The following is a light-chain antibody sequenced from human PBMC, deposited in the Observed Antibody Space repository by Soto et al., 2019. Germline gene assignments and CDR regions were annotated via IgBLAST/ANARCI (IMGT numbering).Light chain of an antibody. Sequence: DIPMTQSPSTLSASVGDRVTITCRASQSISSWLAWYQQKPGKAPKLLIYKASSLESGVPSRFSGSGSGTEFTLTISSLQPDDFATYYCQQYNSYPFFGQGTKLEIK. J-gene: IGKJ2*01. CDR3: QQYNSYPF. CDR2: KAS. CDR1: QSISSW. V-gene: IGKV1-5*03.